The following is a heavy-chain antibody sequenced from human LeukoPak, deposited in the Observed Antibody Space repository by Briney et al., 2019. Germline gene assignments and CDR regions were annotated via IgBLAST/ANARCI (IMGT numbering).Heavy chain of an antibody. V-gene: IGHV3-74*01. D-gene: IGHD5-12*01. J-gene: IGHJ5*02. CDR1: GLTFSSYW. Sequence: GGSLRLSCAPSGLTFSSYWMHWVRQAPGKGLVWVSRINLDGSSTAYADSVKGRFTISRDNAKNTLYLQMNSLRAEDTAVYYCARVRGYSGYDFSSWGQGTLVTVSS. CDR3: ARVRGYSGYDFSS. CDR2: INLDGSST.